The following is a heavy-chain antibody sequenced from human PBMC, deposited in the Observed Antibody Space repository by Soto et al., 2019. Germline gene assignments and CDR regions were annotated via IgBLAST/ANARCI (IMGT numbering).Heavy chain of an antibody. D-gene: IGHD4-17*01. J-gene: IGHJ2*01. CDR2: LSDST. CDR3: ARDRPGSTTVTTSRTYYWYFDL. Sequence: GGSLRLSCALSGFTFSTYDMSYAMSWVRQAPGKGLEWVSTLSDSTYYADSVKGLFTISTDNSKSTLFLQMNSLRAEDTAVYYFARDRPGSTTVTTSRTYYWYFDLWGRGTLVTVSS. CDR1: GFTFSTYDMSYA. V-gene: IGHV3-23*01.